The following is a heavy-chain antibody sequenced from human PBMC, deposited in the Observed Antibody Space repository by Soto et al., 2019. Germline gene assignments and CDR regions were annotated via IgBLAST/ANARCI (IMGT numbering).Heavy chain of an antibody. D-gene: IGHD3-9*01. CDR3: AIFTFDPDAFDI. Sequence: PGGSLRLCCAASGFTFSSYAMSGVRQAPGKGLEWVSAISGSGGSTYYADSVKGRFTISRDNSKNTLYLQMNSLRAEDTAVYYCAIFTFDPDAFDIWGQGTMVTVSS. V-gene: IGHV3-23*01. J-gene: IGHJ3*02. CDR1: GFTFSSYA. CDR2: ISGSGGST.